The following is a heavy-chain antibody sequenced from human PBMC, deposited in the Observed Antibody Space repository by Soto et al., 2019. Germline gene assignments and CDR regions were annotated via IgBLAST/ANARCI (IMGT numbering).Heavy chain of an antibody. CDR1: GFTFSSYS. D-gene: IGHD3-3*01. Sequence: GGSLRLSCAASGFTFSSYSMNWVRQAPGKGLEWVSSISSSSSYIYYADSVKGRFTISRGNAKNSLYLQMNSLRAEDTAVYYCARDPGHDFWSGYYGMDVWGQGTTVTVS. CDR3: ARDPGHDFWSGYYGMDV. V-gene: IGHV3-21*01. CDR2: ISSSSSYI. J-gene: IGHJ6*02.